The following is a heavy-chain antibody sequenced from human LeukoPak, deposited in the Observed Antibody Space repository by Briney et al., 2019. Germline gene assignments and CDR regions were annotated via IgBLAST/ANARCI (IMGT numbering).Heavy chain of an antibody. J-gene: IGHJ5*02. CDR1: GGSISSYY. D-gene: IGHD3-16*01. Sequence: SETLSLTCTVSGGSISSYYWSWIRQPPGKGLEWIGYIYYSGSTNYNPSLQSRVTISVDTSKNQFSLRLNSVTAADTAVYYCARESGSYLWRSWLNPWGQGTLVTVSS. CDR2: IYYSGST. V-gene: IGHV4-59*01. CDR3: ARESGSYLWRSWLNP.